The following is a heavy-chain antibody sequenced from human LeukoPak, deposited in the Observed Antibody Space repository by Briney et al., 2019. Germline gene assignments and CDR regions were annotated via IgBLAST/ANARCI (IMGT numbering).Heavy chain of an antibody. CDR1: GGSISSYY. J-gene: IGHJ4*02. CDR3: ARVEYSSGWYYFDY. CDR2: IYTSGST. V-gene: IGHV4-4*07. Sequence: SETLSLTCTVSGGSISSYYWSWIRQPAGKGVEWIGRIYTSGSTNYNPSLKSRVTMSVDTSKNQFSLKLSSVTAADTAVYYCARVEYSSGWYYFDYWGQGTLVTVSS. D-gene: IGHD6-19*01.